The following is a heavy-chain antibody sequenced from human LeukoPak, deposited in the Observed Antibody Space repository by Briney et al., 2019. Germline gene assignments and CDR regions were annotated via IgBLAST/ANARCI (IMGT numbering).Heavy chain of an antibody. CDR2: ISGDGGST. Sequence: GGSLRLSCAASGFTFDDYAMHWVRPAPGKGLEWVSLISGDGGSTYYADSVKGRFTISRDNSKNSLYLQMNSLRTEDTALYYCAKDKYCSSTSCHPNWFDPWGQGTLVTVSS. CDR3: AKDKYCSSTSCHPNWFDP. J-gene: IGHJ5*02. D-gene: IGHD2-2*01. CDR1: GFTFDDYA. V-gene: IGHV3-43*02.